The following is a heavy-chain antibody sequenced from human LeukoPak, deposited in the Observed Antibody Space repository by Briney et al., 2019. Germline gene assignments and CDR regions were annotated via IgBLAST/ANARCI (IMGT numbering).Heavy chain of an antibody. J-gene: IGHJ4*02. CDR2: INPNSGGT. D-gene: IGHD3-10*01. CDR3: ARSYPQSLWFGELRFDY. Sequence: ASVTVSCKASGYTFTGYYMHWVRQAPGQGLEWMGWINPNSGGTNYAQKFQGRVTMTRDTSISTAYMELSRLRSDDTAVYYCARSYPQSLWFGELRFDYWGQGTLVTVSS. V-gene: IGHV1-2*02. CDR1: GYTFTGYY.